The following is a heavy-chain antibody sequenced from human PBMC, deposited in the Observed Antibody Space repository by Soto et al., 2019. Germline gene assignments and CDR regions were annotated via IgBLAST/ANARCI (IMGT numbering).Heavy chain of an antibody. Sequence: SETLSLTCTVSGGSISSYYWSWIRQPPAKGLEWIGYIYYSGSTNYSPSLKSRVTISVDTSKNQFSLKLSSVTAADTAVYYCATEDSYYDIVTGPAGHYYGMDVWGQGTMVTVSS. CDR3: ATEDSYYDIVTGPAGHYYGMDV. V-gene: IGHV4-59*12. CDR1: GGSISSYY. D-gene: IGHD3-9*01. CDR2: IYYSGST. J-gene: IGHJ6*02.